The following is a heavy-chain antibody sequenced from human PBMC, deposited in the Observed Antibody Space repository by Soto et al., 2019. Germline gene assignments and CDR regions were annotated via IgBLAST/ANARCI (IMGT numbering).Heavy chain of an antibody. D-gene: IGHD6-13*01. V-gene: IGHV4-31*03. Sequence: QVQLQESGPGLVKPSQTLSLTCTVSGGSISSGGYYWSWIRQHPGKGLEWIGYIYYSGSTYYNPSLKSRATISVDTSKNQFSLKLSSVTAADTAVYYCARVSRYSSSWSGDWFDPWGQGTLVTVSS. CDR2: IYYSGST. J-gene: IGHJ5*02. CDR3: ARVSRYSSSWSGDWFDP. CDR1: GGSISSGGYY.